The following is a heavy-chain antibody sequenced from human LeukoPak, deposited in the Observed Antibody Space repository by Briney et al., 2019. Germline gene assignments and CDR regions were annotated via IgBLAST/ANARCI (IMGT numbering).Heavy chain of an antibody. CDR2: INGDGRNI. Sequence: GGSLRLSCVASGFTFSSYWMHWVRQEPRKGLVWVSRINGDGRNINYADSVRGRFTISRDNAKNTLYLQMNTLRVEDTAVYNCTRDLMDYDVSTGLHHYYMDVWGQGTTVTVSS. D-gene: IGHD3-9*01. CDR1: GFTFSSYW. CDR3: TRDLMDYDVSTGLHHYYMDV. J-gene: IGHJ6*02. V-gene: IGHV3-74*01.